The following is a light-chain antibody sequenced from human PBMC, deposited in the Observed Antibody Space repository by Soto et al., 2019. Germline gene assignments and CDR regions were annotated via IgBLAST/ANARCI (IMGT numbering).Light chain of an antibody. CDR2: DVS. V-gene: IGLV2-14*01. CDR3: SSYTSSSTLGVV. J-gene: IGLJ2*01. CDR1: SSDVGGYNS. Sequence: SALTQPASVSGSPGQSITISCTGTSSDVGGYNSVSWYQQHPGKAPKLMIYDVSNRPSGVSNRFSGSKSGNTASLTISGLQAEDEADYYCSSYTSSSTLGVVFGGGTKLTVL.